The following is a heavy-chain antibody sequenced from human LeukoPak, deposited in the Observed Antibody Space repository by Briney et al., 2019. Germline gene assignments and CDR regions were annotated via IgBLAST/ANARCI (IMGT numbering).Heavy chain of an antibody. CDR2: IYPGDSDT. D-gene: IGHD6-19*01. J-gene: IGHJ6*03. CDR3: ARNFHLVAGSSDNYFYYMDV. Sequence: GGSLRLSCKGSGYSFTSYWSGWVRQMPGKGLEWMGIIYPGDSDTRYSPSFQGQVTFSADKSISTAYLQWSSLKASDTAIYYCARNFHLVAGSSDNYFYYMDVWGKGTTVTVSS. V-gene: IGHV5-51*01. CDR1: GYSFTSYW.